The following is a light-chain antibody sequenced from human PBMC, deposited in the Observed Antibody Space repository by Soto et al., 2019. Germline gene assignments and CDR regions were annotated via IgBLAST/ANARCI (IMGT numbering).Light chain of an antibody. Sequence: QSVLTQPASVSGSPGQSITISCTGTSSDVGLYDYVSWYQQHPGKAPQLMIYAVSNRPSGASNRFSASKSGNTASPFISGLQAEDEADYYCSSYTSDSSYVFGSGTKVTVL. CDR3: SSYTSDSSYV. CDR1: SSDVGLYDY. CDR2: AVS. J-gene: IGLJ1*01. V-gene: IGLV2-14*01.